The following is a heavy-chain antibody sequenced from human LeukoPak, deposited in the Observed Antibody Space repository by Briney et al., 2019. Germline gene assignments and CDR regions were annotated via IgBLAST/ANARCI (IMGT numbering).Heavy chain of an antibody. CDR3: ASSHSSSWYPYYYYYYGMDV. V-gene: IGHV3-7*01. D-gene: IGHD6-13*01. CDR2: IKQDGSEK. Sequence: GGSLRLSCAASGFTFSSYWMSSVRQAPGKGLEWVANIKQDGSEKYYVDSVKGRFTISRDNAKNSLYLQMNSLRAEDTAVYYCASSHSSSWYPYYYYYYGMDVWGQGTTVTVSS. J-gene: IGHJ6*02. CDR1: GFTFSSYW.